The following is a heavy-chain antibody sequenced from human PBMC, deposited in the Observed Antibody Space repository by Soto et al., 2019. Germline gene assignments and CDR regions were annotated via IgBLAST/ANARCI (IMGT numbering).Heavy chain of an antibody. CDR3: ARDARFTDFGVINHAVDI. Sequence: EVEVLQSGGGLGQPGGSLRLSCAAAGFTFRDYAMSWVRQAPGKGLEWVSTLTGSLNSAFYADSVKGRFTISRDNSDNVLCLQMHILRDEDTAVYYCARDARFTDFGVINHAVDIWGQGTLVTVSS. CDR2: LTGSLNSA. CDR1: GFTFRDYA. V-gene: IGHV3-23*01. J-gene: IGHJ3*02. D-gene: IGHD3-3*01.